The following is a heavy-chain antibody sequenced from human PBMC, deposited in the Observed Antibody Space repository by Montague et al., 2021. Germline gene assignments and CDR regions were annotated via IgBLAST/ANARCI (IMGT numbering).Heavy chain of an antibody. J-gene: IGHJ5*02. D-gene: IGHD3-16*01. Sequence: SETLSLTCTVSGGSISTYHWIWLRQPPGKGPEWIGETNKNGNTTNNYNPSPKTRVTISVDKSNNQFSLKLRSVTAADTAVYYCARDRAHTYERFFHPWGQGTLVTVSS. CDR3: ARDRAHTYERFFHP. CDR2: TNKNGNT. V-gene: IGHV4-59*01. CDR1: GGSISTYH.